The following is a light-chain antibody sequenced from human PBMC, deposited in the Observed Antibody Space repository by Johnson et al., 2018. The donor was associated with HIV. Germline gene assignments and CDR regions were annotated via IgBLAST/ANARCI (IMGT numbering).Light chain of an antibody. J-gene: IGLJ1*01. Sequence: HSVLTQPPSVSAAPGQKVTISCSGSTSNIGNNYVSWYQQLPGKAPKLLIYDNNKRPSGIPDRFSGSKSGTSATLGITGLQTGDEADYYCGTWDSSLSAHVFGTGTKGTVL. V-gene: IGLV1-51*01. CDR1: TSNIGNNY. CDR2: DNN. CDR3: GTWDSSLSAHV.